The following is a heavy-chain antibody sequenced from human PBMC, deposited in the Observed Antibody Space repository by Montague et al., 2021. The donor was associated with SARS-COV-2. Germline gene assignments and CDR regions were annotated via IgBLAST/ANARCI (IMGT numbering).Heavy chain of an antibody. Sequence: PELVKPTQTLTLTCTFSGFSLSTSGMCVSWIRQPPGKALEWLALIDWDDDKYYSTSLKTRLTISKDTSKNQVVLTMTNMDPVDTATYFCARIASSGWFGWGEYYFDYWGQGTLVTVSS. CDR1: GFSLSTSGMC. V-gene: IGHV2-70*01. D-gene: IGHD6-19*01. J-gene: IGHJ4*02. CDR2: IDWDDDK. CDR3: ARIASSGWFGWGEYYFDY.